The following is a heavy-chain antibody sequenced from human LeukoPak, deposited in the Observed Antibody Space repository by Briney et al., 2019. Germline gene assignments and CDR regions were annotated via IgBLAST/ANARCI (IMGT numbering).Heavy chain of an antibody. V-gene: IGHV1-2*02. Sequence: GASXKVSCKASGYTFTGYYMHWVRQAPGQGLEWMGWINPNSGGTNYAQKFQGRVTMTRDTSISTVYTELSRLRSDDTAVYYCAREGYCSGGSCSDAFDIWGQGTMVTVSS. J-gene: IGHJ3*02. D-gene: IGHD2-15*01. CDR1: GYTFTGYY. CDR3: AREGYCSGGSCSDAFDI. CDR2: INPNSGGT.